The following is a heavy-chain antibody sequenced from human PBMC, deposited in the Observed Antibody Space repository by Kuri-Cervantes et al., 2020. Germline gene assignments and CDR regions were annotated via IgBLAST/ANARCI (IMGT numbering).Heavy chain of an antibody. Sequence: ASVKVSCKASGGTLSSYAVSWVRQAPGQGLEWMGWMNPNSGNTGYAQKFQGRVTMTRNTSISTAYMELSSLRSEDTAVYYCARGLPKPIYYGMDVWGQGTTVTVSS. CDR2: MNPNSGNT. CDR1: GGTLSSYA. J-gene: IGHJ6*02. CDR3: ARGLPKPIYYGMDV. V-gene: IGHV1-8*02.